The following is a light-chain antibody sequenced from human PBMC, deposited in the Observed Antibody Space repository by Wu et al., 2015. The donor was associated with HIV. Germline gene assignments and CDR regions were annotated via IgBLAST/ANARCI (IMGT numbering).Light chain of an antibody. J-gene: IGKJ1*01. CDR3: QQYGSSPPWT. V-gene: IGKV3-20*01. Sequence: EIVLTQSPGTLSLSPGERATLSCRASQSVSNKYLAWFQQKPGQAPRLLIYGASSRAIGIPDRFSGSGSGTDFTLTINRLEPEDFAVYYCQQYGSSPPWTFGQGTKLEIK. CDR2: GAS. CDR1: QSVSNKY.